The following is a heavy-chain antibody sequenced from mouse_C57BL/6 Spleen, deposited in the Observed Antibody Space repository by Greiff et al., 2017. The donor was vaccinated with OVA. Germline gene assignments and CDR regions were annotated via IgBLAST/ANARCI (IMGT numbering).Heavy chain of an antibody. J-gene: IGHJ2*01. V-gene: IGHV1-53*01. CDR1: GSTFTSSW. CDR2: INPSNGGP. D-gene: IGHD1-1*01. Sequence: VQLQQPGTDLVKPGASVKLSCKASGSTFTSSWMHWVQQRPGQGLEWIGNINPSNGGPNYNEKFNSKATLTVDKSSSTAYMQHSSLTSEDAAVYYCARVGYYVYFDDWGKGTTLTVAS. CDR3: ARVGYYVYFDD.